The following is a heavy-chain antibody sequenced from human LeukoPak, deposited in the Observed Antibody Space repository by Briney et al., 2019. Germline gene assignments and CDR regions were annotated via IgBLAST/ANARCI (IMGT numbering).Heavy chain of an antibody. J-gene: IGHJ5*02. CDR3: ASGPHRRAGNWFDP. CDR1: GFTFSSHS. CDR2: ISSSSSYI. Sequence: GGSLRLSCAASGFTFSSHSMNWVRQAPWKGLEWVPSISSSSSYIYYADSVKGRFTISRDNAKNSLYLQMNSLRAEDTAVYYCASGPHRRAGNWFDPWGQGTLVTVSS. V-gene: IGHV3-21*01.